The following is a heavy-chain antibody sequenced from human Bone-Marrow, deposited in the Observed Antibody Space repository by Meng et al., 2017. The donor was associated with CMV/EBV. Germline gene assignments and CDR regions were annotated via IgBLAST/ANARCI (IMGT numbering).Heavy chain of an antibody. J-gene: IGHJ4*02. V-gene: IGHV3-30*04. CDR1: GFTFNSYV. Sequence: GESLKISCAASGFTFNSYVMHWVRQAPGKGLEWMAVISYDGSNKHYADSVKGRFIISRDNSKNTVYLQLNSLRAEDTAVYYGARDLKNCNNGVGWGDFDFWGQGTLVTVSS. CDR3: ARDLKNCNNGVGWGDFDF. D-gene: IGHD2-8*01. CDR2: ISYDGSNK.